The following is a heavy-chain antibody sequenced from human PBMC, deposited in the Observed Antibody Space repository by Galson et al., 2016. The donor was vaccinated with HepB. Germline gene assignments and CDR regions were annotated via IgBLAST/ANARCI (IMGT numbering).Heavy chain of an antibody. D-gene: IGHD6-6*01. J-gene: IGHJ6*02. CDR1: GFTFSSYS. Sequence: SLRLSCAASGFTFSSYSMNWVRQAPGKGLEWVSYISSSSSTIYYADSVKGRFTISRDNAENSLYLQMNSLRAEDTAVYYCASLYSSSSNYYYGMDVWGQGTTVTVSS. CDR2: ISSSSSTI. CDR3: ASLYSSSSNYYYGMDV. V-gene: IGHV3-48*01.